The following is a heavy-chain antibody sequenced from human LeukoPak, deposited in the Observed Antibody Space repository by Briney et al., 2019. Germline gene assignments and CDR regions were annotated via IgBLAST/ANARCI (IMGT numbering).Heavy chain of an antibody. CDR3: ASLSPLAVAGTVGLDY. CDR1: GGSFSGYY. V-gene: IGHV4-34*01. CDR2: INHRGST. D-gene: IGHD6-19*01. Sequence: SETLSLTCAVYGGSFSGYYWSWIRQPPGKGLEWIGEINHRGSTNYNPSLKSRVTISVDTSKNQFSPKLSSVTAADTAVYYCASLSPLAVAGTVGLDYWGQGTLVTVSS. J-gene: IGHJ4*02.